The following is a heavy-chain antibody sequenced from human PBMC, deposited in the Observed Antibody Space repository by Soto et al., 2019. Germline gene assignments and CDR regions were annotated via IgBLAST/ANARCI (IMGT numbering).Heavy chain of an antibody. D-gene: IGHD6-25*01. CDR2: IIPILGIA. J-gene: IGHJ5*02. CDR1: GGTFSSYT. V-gene: IGHV1-69*02. Sequence: SVKVSCKASGGTFSSYTISWVRQAPGQGLEWMGRIIPILGIANYAQKFRGRVTITADKSTSTAYMELSSLRSEDTAVYYCATHLGTGFNWFDPWGQGTLVTVSS. CDR3: ATHLGTGFNWFDP.